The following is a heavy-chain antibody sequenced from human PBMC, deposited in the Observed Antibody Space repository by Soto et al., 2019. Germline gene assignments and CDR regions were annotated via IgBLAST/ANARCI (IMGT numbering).Heavy chain of an antibody. Sequence: GGSLRLSCAASGFTFSSYWMSWVRQAPGKGLEGVANIKQDGSEKYYVDSVKGRFTISRDNAKNSLYLQMNSLRAEDTAVYYCARVRVYYNILTGYWYYFDFWGQGTLVTVSS. CDR3: ARVRVYYNILTGYWYYFDF. D-gene: IGHD3-9*01. CDR1: GFTFSSYW. V-gene: IGHV3-7*05. CDR2: IKQDGSEK. J-gene: IGHJ4*02.